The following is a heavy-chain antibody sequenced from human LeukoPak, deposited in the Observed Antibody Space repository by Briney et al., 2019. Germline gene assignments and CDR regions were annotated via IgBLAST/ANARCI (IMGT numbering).Heavy chain of an antibody. V-gene: IGHV3-23*01. J-gene: IGHJ6*03. CDR2: ISGSGGST. Sequence: GGSLRLSCAASGFTFSNYAMTWVRQAPGKGLEWVSAISGSGGSTYYADSVKGRFTISRDNSKNTLYLQMNSLRAEDTAVYYCAKTSAFWSGYYTFSYMDVWGKGTTVTVSS. CDR1: GFTFSNYA. CDR3: AKTSAFWSGYYTFSYMDV. D-gene: IGHD3-3*01.